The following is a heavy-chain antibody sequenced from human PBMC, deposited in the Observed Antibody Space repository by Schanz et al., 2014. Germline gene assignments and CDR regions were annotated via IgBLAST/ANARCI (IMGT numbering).Heavy chain of an antibody. Sequence: VQLVASGGGLVQPGGSLRLSCAASGFAVDNYYMSCVRQAPGRGLEWVAILWHDGSKKYYADSVKGRFTVSRDNSKNTLYLQMNSLRAEDTAVYYCARGLIAAAGGAFDYWGQGTLVAVSA. CDR3: ARGLIAAAGGAFDY. CDR1: GFAVDNYY. D-gene: IGHD6-13*01. CDR2: LWHDGSKK. V-gene: IGHV3-33*08. J-gene: IGHJ4*02.